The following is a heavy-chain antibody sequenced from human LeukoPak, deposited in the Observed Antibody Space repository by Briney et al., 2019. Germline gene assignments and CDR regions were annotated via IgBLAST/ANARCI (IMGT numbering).Heavy chain of an antibody. CDR3: ARGYSYGGVDY. J-gene: IGHJ4*02. Sequence: PSEALSLTCTVSGGSISSSSYYWSWIRQPPGKGLEWIGEINHSGSTNYNPSLKSRVTISVDTSKNQFSLKLSSVTAADTAVYYCARGYSYGGVDYWGQGTLVTVSS. D-gene: IGHD5-18*01. CDR2: INHSGST. CDR1: GGSISSSSYY. V-gene: IGHV4-39*07.